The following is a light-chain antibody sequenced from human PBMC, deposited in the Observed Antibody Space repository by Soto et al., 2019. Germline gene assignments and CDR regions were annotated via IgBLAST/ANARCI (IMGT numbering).Light chain of an antibody. J-gene: IGKJ1*01. V-gene: IGKV1-27*01. CDR2: AAS. CDR1: QGISNY. CDR3: QNFNSAPPT. Sequence: DIQMTQSPSSLSASVGDRVTITCRASQGISNYLAWYQQKPGKVPKLLIYAASTLQSGVPSRFSGSVSRTDFTLTISRGQREDVATYYCQNFNSAPPTFGQGTKVEIK.